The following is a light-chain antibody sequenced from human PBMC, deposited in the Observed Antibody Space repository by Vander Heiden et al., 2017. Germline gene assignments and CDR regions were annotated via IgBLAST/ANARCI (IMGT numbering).Light chain of an antibody. V-gene: IGLV3-21*02. J-gene: IGLJ1*01. CDR3: QVWDSSSDPLYV. Sequence: SYALTQPPSVSVASGQTVRITSGGNNIGSKSVRWYQQKPGQAPVLVAYDDSDRPSGIPGRFSGSNSGNTATLTISRVEAGDEDDYYCQVWDSSSDPLYVFGTGTKVTVL. CDR2: DDS. CDR1: NIGSKS.